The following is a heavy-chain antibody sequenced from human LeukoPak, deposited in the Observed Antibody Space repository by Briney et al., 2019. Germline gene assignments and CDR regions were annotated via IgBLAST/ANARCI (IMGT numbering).Heavy chain of an antibody. V-gene: IGHV3-23*01. CDR1: GFTFSSYA. CDR3: ARKSGWYVEGDY. Sequence: GGSLRPSCAASGFTFSSYAMSWVRQAPGKGLEWVSAISGSGGSTYYADSVKGRFTISRDNSKNTLYLQMNSLRAEDTAVYYCARKSGWYVEGDYWGQGTLVTVSS. CDR2: ISGSGGST. D-gene: IGHD6-19*01. J-gene: IGHJ4*02.